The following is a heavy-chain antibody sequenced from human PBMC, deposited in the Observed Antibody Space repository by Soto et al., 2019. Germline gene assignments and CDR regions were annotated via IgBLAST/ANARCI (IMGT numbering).Heavy chain of an antibody. V-gene: IGHV3-30*03. CDR3: PSRRAGYPLSFYYGMDG. Sequence: GGSLRLSCAASGFIFTSYGMHWVRQAPGKGLEWMSLILHDGSAEYYADSVKGRFTISRDNSKNTLYLQMNSLTAEDTAVYSCPSRRAGYPLSFYYGMDGWGQGTTVTVSS. CDR2: ILHDGSAE. CDR1: GFIFTSYG. J-gene: IGHJ6*02. D-gene: IGHD5-12*01.